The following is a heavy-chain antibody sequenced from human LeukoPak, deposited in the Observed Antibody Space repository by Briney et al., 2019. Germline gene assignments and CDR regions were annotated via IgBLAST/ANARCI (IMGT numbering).Heavy chain of an antibody. V-gene: IGHV4-4*07. Sequence: SETLSLTCTVSGGSISSYYWSWIRQPAGKGLDWIGRIYTSGSTNYNPSLKSRVTMSVDTSKNQFSLKLSSVTAADTAVYYCARYGYSYGPTYFDYWGQGTLVTVSS. J-gene: IGHJ4*02. D-gene: IGHD5-18*01. CDR2: IYTSGST. CDR1: GGSISSYY. CDR3: ARYGYSYGPTYFDY.